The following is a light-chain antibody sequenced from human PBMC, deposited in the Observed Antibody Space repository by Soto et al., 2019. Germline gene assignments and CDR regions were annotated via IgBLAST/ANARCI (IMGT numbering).Light chain of an antibody. Sequence: EIVLTQSPGTLAVSPGERATLSCRASQTFSSSYLAWYQQKPGQAPRLLIFGAYSRATGIPDRFSGSGSGTDFTLTISRLAPEDFAVYFCQQYASSPRTFGQGTEVEIK. CDR1: QTFSSSY. J-gene: IGKJ1*01. V-gene: IGKV3-20*01. CDR3: QQYASSPRT. CDR2: GAY.